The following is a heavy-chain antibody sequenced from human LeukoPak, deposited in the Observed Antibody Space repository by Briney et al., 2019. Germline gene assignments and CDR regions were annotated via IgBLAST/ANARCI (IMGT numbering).Heavy chain of an antibody. CDR1: GGSISSSSYY. D-gene: IGHD3-10*01. Sequence: SETLSLTCTVSGGSISSSSYYWGWIRQPPGKGLEWIGGIYYSGSTYYNPSLKSRVTISVDTSKNQFSLKLSSVTAADTAVYYCARYYYGSGSYYEPPQKWGQGTLVTVSS. V-gene: IGHV4-39*01. J-gene: IGHJ4*02. CDR2: IYYSGST. CDR3: ARYYYGSGSYYEPPQK.